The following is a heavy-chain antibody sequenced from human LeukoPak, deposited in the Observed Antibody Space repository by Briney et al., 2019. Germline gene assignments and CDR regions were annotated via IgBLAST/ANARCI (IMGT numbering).Heavy chain of an antibody. D-gene: IGHD2-2*01. V-gene: IGHV4-34*01. J-gene: IGHJ4*02. CDR1: GGSFSGYY. CDR3: ARGGKSTTSCYAPY. Sequence: KPSETLSLTCAVYGGSFSGYYCSWIRQPPGKGLEWIGEINHSGSTNYNPSLKSRVTISVDTSKNQFSLKLSSVTAADTAVYYCARGGKSTTSCYAPYWGQGTLVTVSS. CDR2: INHSGST.